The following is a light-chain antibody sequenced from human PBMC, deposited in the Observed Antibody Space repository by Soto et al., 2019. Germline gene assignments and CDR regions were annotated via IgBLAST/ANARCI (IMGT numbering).Light chain of an antibody. J-gene: IGLJ2*01. V-gene: IGLV2-23*01. Sequence: QSALTQPASVSGSPGQSITISCTGTSSDVGSYNLVSWYQQHPGKAPKLMIYEGSKRPSGVSNRFSGSKSGNTASLTISGVLSGYEGDYYCCSYAGSKTHVVFGGGAKLTGL. CDR2: EGS. CDR3: CSYAGSKTHVV. CDR1: SSDVGSYNL.